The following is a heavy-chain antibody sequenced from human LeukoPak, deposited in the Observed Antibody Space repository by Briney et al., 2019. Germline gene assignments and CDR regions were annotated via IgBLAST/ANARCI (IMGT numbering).Heavy chain of an antibody. CDR1: GFTFSSYA. CDR3: ATTLEGYDILPGYYNVGFDY. V-gene: IGHV3-23*01. CDR2: ISGSGGST. Sequence: GGSLRLSCAASGFTFSSYAMSWVRQAPGKGLEWVSAISGSGGSTYYADSVKGRFTISRDNSKNTLYLQMNSLRAEDTAVYYCATTLEGYDILPGYYNVGFDYWGQGTLVTVSS. J-gene: IGHJ4*02. D-gene: IGHD3-9*01.